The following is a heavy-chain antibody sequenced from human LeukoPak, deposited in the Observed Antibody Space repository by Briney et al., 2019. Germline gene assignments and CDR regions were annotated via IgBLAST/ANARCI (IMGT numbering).Heavy chain of an antibody. CDR3: ARDGYSSGWYVVGYYYYGMDV. J-gene: IGHJ6*02. Sequence: GSLRLSCAASGFTFSSYAMHWVRQAPGKGLEWVAVISYDGSNKYYADSVKGRFTISRDNSKNTLYLQMNSLRAEDTAVYYCARDGYSSGWYVVGYYYYGMDVWAKGPRSPSP. V-gene: IGHV3-30-3*01. CDR2: ISYDGSNK. CDR1: GFTFSSYA. D-gene: IGHD6-19*01.